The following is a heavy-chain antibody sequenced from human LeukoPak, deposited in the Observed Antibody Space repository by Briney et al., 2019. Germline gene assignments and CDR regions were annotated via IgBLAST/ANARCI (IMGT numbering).Heavy chain of an antibody. Sequence: ASVKVSCKASGYTFTSYGISWVRQAPGQGLEWMGWISTYNGDTNYAEKLQGRVTMTTDTSTSTAYMELRSLRSDDTAVYYCARQRGSGWRDYWGQGTLVTVSS. CDR3: ARQRGSGWRDY. V-gene: IGHV1-18*01. J-gene: IGHJ4*02. CDR2: ISTYNGDT. CDR1: GYTFTSYG. D-gene: IGHD6-19*01.